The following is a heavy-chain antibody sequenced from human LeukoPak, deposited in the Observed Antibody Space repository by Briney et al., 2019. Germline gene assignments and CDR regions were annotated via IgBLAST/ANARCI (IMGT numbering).Heavy chain of an antibody. Sequence: SETLSLTCTVSNGSMTSDSYYWAWVRQPPGKGLEWIGTIFYSGKTYYSASLKSRVTVSLDTSKKSFSLRLSSVNAADTAVYYCARLWIVATWFDVWGQGALVTVSS. J-gene: IGHJ5*01. CDR3: ARLWIVATWFDV. CDR1: NGSMTSDSYY. D-gene: IGHD2-2*03. V-gene: IGHV4-39*02. CDR2: IFYSGKT.